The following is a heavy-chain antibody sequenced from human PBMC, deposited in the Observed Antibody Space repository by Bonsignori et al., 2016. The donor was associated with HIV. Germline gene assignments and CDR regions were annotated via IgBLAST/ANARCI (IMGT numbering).Heavy chain of an antibody. CDR2: IYSGGST. J-gene: IGHJ3*02. D-gene: IGHD2-15*01. V-gene: IGHV3-66*01. CDR3: ARDFGRVDMDAFDI. Sequence: LSLTCAASGFTVSSNYMSWVRQAPGKGLEWVSVIYSGGSTYYADSVKGRFTISRDNSKNTLYLQMNSLRAEDTAVYYCARDFGRVDMDAFDIWGQGTMVTVSS. CDR1: GFTVSSNY.